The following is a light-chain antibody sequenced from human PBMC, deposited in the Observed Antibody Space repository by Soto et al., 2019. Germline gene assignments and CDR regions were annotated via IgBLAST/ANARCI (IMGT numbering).Light chain of an antibody. J-gene: IGKJ1*01. CDR3: QQYNNWST. Sequence: TQSSAALSHSPVERASLSCRASQSVSRTLAWYQQKPGQAPRLLIYGASTRATGIPARFSGSGSGTEFTLTISSLQSEDFAVYYCQQYNNWSTFGQGTKVDNK. CDR1: QSVSRT. CDR2: GAS. V-gene: IGKV3-15*01.